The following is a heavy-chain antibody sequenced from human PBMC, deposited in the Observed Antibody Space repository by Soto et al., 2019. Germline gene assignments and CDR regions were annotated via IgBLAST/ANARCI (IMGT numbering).Heavy chain of an antibody. Sequence: QVQLVQSGAEVTKPGASVKASCKASGYTFTSYDINWVRQATGQGLEWMGWMHPNSGNTAYAQQFQGRVTMTRNTYISTDSMELRRLSSEDKAVYDCARGEEVGYYYCGMDVWGQGTTVTVSS. J-gene: IGHJ6*02. CDR2: MHPNSGNT. D-gene: IGHD1-26*01. CDR1: GYTFTSYD. V-gene: IGHV1-8*01. CDR3: ARGEEVGYYYCGMDV.